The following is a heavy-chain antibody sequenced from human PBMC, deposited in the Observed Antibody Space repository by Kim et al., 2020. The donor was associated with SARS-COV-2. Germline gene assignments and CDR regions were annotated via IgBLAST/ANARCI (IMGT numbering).Heavy chain of an antibody. Sequence: GGSLRLSCAASGFTFSSYGMHWVRQAPGKGLEWVAVIWYDGSNKYYADSVKGRFTISRDNSKNTLYLQMNSLRAEDTAVYYCARGGVLLWFGEFDYWGQGTLVTVSS. V-gene: IGHV3-33*01. CDR3: ARGGVLLWFGEFDY. CDR2: IWYDGSNK. D-gene: IGHD3-10*01. CDR1: GFTFSSYG. J-gene: IGHJ4*02.